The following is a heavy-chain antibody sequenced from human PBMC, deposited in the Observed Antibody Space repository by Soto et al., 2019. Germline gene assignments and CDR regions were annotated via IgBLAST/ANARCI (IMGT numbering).Heavy chain of an antibody. V-gene: IGHV5-51*01. CDR2: IYPGDSNT. CDR1: GYRLTSYW. J-gene: IGHJ4*02. Sequence: RGESLKISCKGSGYRLTSYWIAWVRQMSWKGLEWMGIIYPGDSNTIYSPSFQGQVTISADKSISTAYLQWSSLKASDTAMYYCGGGWGGTLVFFASGGQGALVPVSS. CDR3: GGGWGGTLVFFAS. D-gene: IGHD1-7*01.